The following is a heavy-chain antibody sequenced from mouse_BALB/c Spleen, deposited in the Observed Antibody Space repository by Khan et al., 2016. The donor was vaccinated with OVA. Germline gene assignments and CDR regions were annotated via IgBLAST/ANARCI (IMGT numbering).Heavy chain of an antibody. J-gene: IGHJ2*01. V-gene: IGHV1-87*01. D-gene: IGHD1-3*01. CDR1: GYTFTSYW. CDR3: ARRGYNAGYFDY. Sequence: QVQLKESGTELARPGASVKLSCKASGYTFTSYWMQWVKQRPGQGLEWIGAIYPGDGNTSYTQKFKGKATLTADKSSSTVYMQLSSLAYEDSAVFDYARRGYNAGYFDYWGQGTTLTVSS. CDR2: IYPGDGNT.